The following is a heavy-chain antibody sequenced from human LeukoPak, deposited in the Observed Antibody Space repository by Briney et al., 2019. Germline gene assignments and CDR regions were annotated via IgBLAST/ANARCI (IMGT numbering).Heavy chain of an antibody. V-gene: IGHV5-51*01. CDR1: GYRFTSYW. CDR2: IYPGDSDT. J-gene: IGHJ4*02. D-gene: IGHD3-22*01. Sequence: GASLKISCKGSGYRFTSYWIGWVRQMPGKGLEWMGIIYPGDSDTRYSPSFQGQVTISADKSISTAYLQWSSLKASDTAMYYCARREPYYYDSSGYYYEAPLDYWGQGTLVTVSS. CDR3: ARREPYYYDSSGYYYEAPLDY.